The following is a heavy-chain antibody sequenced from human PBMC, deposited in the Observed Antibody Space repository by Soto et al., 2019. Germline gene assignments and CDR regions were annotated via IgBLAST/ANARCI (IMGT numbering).Heavy chain of an antibody. V-gene: IGHV3-48*03. CDR3: ARDDSGYPSYFHY. J-gene: IGHJ4*02. Sequence: GGSLRLSCAASGFTFSSYEMNWVRQAPGKGLEWVSYISSGGSTIYYADSVRGRFTISRDNAKNSLYLQMNSLRAEDTAVYYCARDDSGYPSYFHYWGQGTLVTVSS. CDR1: GFTFSSYE. D-gene: IGHD3-16*02. CDR2: ISSGGSTI.